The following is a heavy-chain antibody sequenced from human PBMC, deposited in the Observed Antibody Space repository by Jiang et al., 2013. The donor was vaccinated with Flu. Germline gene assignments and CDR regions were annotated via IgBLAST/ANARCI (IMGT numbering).Heavy chain of an antibody. CDR2: IYYSGST. Sequence: GSGLVKPSETLSLTCTVSGGSISSYYWSWIRQPPGKGLEWIGYIYYSGSTNYNPSLKSRVTISVDTSKNQFSLKLSSVTAADTAVYYCARHPSTGYSSGWLLDPNWFDPWGQGTLGHRLL. CDR3: ARHPSTGYSSGWLLDPNWFDP. D-gene: IGHD6-19*01. CDR1: GGSISSYY. V-gene: IGHV4-59*08. J-gene: IGHJ5*02.